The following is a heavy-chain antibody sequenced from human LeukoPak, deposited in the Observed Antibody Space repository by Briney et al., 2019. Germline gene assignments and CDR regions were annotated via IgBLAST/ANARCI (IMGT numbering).Heavy chain of an antibody. CDR2: ISWNSGSI. CDR1: GFTFDDYA. V-gene: IGHV3-9*01. Sequence: GGSLRLSCAASGFTFDDYAMHWVRQAPGKGLEWVSGISWNSGSIGYADSVKGRFTISRDNAKNSLYLQMNSLRAEDTALYYCAKDRGYYYDSSAYGSYFDYWGQGTLVTVSS. D-gene: IGHD3-22*01. J-gene: IGHJ4*02. CDR3: AKDRGYYYDSSAYGSYFDY.